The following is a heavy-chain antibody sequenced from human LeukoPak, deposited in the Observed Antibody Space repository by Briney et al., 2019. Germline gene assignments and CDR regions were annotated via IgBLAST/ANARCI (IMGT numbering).Heavy chain of an antibody. V-gene: IGHV3-23*01. CDR2: ISGSGGST. J-gene: IGHJ3*02. CDR3: AKSPNYDSSGYYPDAFDI. CDR1: GFTFSSYA. D-gene: IGHD3-22*01. Sequence: PGGSLRLSCAASGFTFSSYAMSWVRQAPGEGLEWVSAISGSGGSTYYADSVKGRFTICRDNSKNTLYLQMNSLRAEDTAVYYCAKSPNYDSSGYYPDAFDIWGQGTMVTVSS.